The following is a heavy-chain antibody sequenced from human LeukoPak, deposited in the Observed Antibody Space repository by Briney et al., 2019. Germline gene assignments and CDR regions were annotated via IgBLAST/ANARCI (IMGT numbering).Heavy chain of an antibody. CDR3: ARDRSGYFDY. V-gene: IGHV3-33*01. CDR2: IWYDGSNK. J-gene: IGHJ4*02. D-gene: IGHD1-26*01. Sequence: PGRSLRLSCAASGSTFSSYGMHWVRQAPGKGLEWVAVIWYDGSNKYYADSVKGRFTISRDNSKNTLYLQMNSPRAEDTAVYYCARDRSGYFDYWGQGTLVTVSS. CDR1: GSTFSSYG.